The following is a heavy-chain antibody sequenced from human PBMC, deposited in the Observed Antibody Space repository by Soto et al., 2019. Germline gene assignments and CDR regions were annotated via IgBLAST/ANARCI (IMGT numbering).Heavy chain of an antibody. CDR3: ARDRATTGPFDI. D-gene: IGHD5-12*01. V-gene: IGHV1-69*04. Sequence: SVKVSCQASGGTFSSYTISWVRQAPGQGLEWMGRIIPILGIANYAQKFQGRVTITADKSTSTAYMELSSLRSEDTAVYYCARDRATTGPFDIWGQGTMVTVSS. CDR1: GGTFSSYT. J-gene: IGHJ3*02. CDR2: IIPILGIA.